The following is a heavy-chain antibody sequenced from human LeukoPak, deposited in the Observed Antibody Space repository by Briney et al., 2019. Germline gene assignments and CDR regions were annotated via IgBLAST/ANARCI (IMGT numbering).Heavy chain of an antibody. CDR1: GYTFTSYD. J-gene: IGHJ4*02. D-gene: IGHD3-22*01. Sequence: ASVKVSCKASGYTFTSYDINWVRQATGQGLEWMGWMNPNSGNTGYAQKFQGRVTMTSNTSISTACMELSSLRSEDTAVYYCARGIPDSSGYYYANVISEELYYFDYWGQGTLVTVSS. CDR2: MNPNSGNT. CDR3: ARGIPDSSGYYYANVISEELYYFDY. V-gene: IGHV1-8*01.